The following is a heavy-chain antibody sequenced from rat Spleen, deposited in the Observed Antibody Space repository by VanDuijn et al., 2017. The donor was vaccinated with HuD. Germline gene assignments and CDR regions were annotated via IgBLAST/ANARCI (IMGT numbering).Heavy chain of an antibody. D-gene: IGHD2-2*01. Sequence: QVQLKESGPGLVQPSETLSLTCTVSGFSLATYSVSWVRQPSGKGPEWMGRMWYDGDTAYNSVLKSRLSISRDTSKSQVFLKMNSRQTEDTAIYFCTRAHYGDTYTWFPYWGQGVMVTVSS. CDR1: GFSLATYS. J-gene: IGHJ2*01. CDR3: TRAHYGDTYTWFPY. CDR2: MWYDGDT. V-gene: IGHV2-15*01.